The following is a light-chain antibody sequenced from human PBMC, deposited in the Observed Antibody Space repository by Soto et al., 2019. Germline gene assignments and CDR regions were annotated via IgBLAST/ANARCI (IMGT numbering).Light chain of an antibody. V-gene: IGKV1-39*01. CDR1: QSFSNY. J-gene: IGKJ1*01. Sequence: DIQMTQSPSSVSASVGDRVTITCRTSQSFSNYLAWYQHRPGKAPILLIYSATVLQSGVPSRFSGSGSGTDFTLTISRLQPEDSATYYCQHTYTIPWTFGQGTRVEIK. CDR3: QHTYTIPWT. CDR2: SAT.